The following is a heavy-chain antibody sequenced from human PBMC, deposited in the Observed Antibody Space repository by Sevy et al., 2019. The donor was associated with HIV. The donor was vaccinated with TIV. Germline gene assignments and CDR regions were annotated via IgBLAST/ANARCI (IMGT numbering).Heavy chain of an antibody. CDR3: ARDWGYCSSTSCYTDDDAFDI. CDR1: GFTFSSYW. CDR2: IKQDGSEK. Sequence: GGSLRLSCAASGFTFSSYWMSWVRHAPGKGLEWVANIKQDGSEKYYVDSVKGRFTISRDNAKNSLYLQMNSLRAEDTAVYYCARDWGYCSSTSCYTDDDAFDIWGQGTMVTVSS. J-gene: IGHJ3*02. V-gene: IGHV3-7*01. D-gene: IGHD2-2*02.